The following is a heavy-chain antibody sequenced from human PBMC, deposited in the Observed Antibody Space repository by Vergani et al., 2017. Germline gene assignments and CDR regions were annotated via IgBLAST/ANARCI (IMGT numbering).Heavy chain of an antibody. CDR3: ARGCGSTSCYKRGEDWYDP. CDR2: INPSGGST. CDR1: GYTFTSYY. Sequence: VQLVQSGAEVKKPGASVKVSCQASGYTFTSYYIHWVRQAPGQGLEWMGIINPSGGSTNYAQRFQGRVTMTRDTSTSTVFMELSRLRSEDTAVYYCARGCGSTSCYKRGEDWYDPWGQGTLVTVSS. V-gene: IGHV1-46*01. D-gene: IGHD2-2*02. J-gene: IGHJ5*02.